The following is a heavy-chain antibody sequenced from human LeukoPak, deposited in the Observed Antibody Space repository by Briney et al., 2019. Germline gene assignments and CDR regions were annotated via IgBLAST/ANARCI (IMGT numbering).Heavy chain of an antibody. CDR3: ARVAGGRYCSSTSCYMRGWFDP. J-gene: IGHJ5*02. Sequence: VASVTVSCTASGGTFSSYAISWVRQAPGQGLEWMGGIIPIFGTANYAQKFQGRGTITADESTSKAYMEVSSLRSEDTAVYYCARVAGGRYCSSTSCYMRGWFDPWGQGTLVTVSS. CDR1: GGTFSSYA. CDR2: IIPIFGTA. V-gene: IGHV1-69*13. D-gene: IGHD2-2*02.